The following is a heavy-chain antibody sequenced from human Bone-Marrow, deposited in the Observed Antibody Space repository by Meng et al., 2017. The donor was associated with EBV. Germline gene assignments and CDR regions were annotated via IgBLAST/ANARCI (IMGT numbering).Heavy chain of an antibody. CDR3: ASWASSIAARPPYY. D-gene: IGHD6-6*01. Sequence: QVQLQQWGAGLLKPSETLSLTCAVYGGSFSGYYWSWIRQPPGKGLEWIGEINHSGSTNYNPSLKSRVTISVDTSKNQFSLKLSSVTAAGTAVYYCASWASSIAARPPYYWGQGTLVTVSS. CDR1: GGSFSGYY. J-gene: IGHJ4*02. CDR2: INHSGST. V-gene: IGHV4-34*01.